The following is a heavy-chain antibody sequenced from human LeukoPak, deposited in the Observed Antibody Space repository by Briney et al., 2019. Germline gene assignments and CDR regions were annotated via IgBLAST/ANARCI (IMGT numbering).Heavy chain of an antibody. CDR1: GFTFSSYA. V-gene: IGHV3-23*01. Sequence: GGSLRLSCAASGFTFSSYAMSWVRQAPGKGLEWVSAISGSGSTIYYADSVKGRFTISRDNAKNSLYLQMNSLRAEDTAVYYCAREGPPFVVVPAAINWFDPWGQGTLVTVSS. D-gene: IGHD2-2*02. CDR2: ISGSGSTI. J-gene: IGHJ5*02. CDR3: AREGPPFVVVPAAINWFDP.